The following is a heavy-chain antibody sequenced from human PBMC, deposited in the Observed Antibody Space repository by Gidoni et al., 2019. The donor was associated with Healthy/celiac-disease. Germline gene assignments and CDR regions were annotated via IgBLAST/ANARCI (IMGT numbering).Heavy chain of an antibody. V-gene: IGHV1-3*01. Sequence: QVQLVQSGAEVKKPGASVKVSCKASGYTFTSYAMHWVRQAPGQRLEWMGWINAGNGNTKYSQKFQGRVTITRDTSASTAYMELSSLRSEDTAVYYCARGHGDYAPGFGAFDIWGQGTMVTVSS. CDR3: ARGHGDYAPGFGAFDI. CDR2: INAGNGNT. CDR1: GYTFTSYA. J-gene: IGHJ3*02. D-gene: IGHD4-17*01.